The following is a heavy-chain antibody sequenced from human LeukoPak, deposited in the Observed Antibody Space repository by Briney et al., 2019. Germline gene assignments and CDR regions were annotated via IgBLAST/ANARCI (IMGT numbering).Heavy chain of an antibody. V-gene: IGHV1-24*01. CDR1: GYTLTELS. D-gene: IGHD3-22*01. CDR2: FDPEDGET. J-gene: IGHJ1*01. Sequence: ASVKVSCKVSGYTLTELSIHWVRQAPGKGLEWMGGFDPEDGETIYAQRFQGRVTMTEDTSTDTAYMELSSLRSEDAAVYYCATVSYYYDSSGYQGYFQQWGQGTLATVSS. CDR3: ATVSYYYDSSGYQGYFQQ.